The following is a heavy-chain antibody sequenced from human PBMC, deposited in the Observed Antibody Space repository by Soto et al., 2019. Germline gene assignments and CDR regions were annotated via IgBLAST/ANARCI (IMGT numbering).Heavy chain of an antibody. CDR3: ARDSEPHYDYVWGSFNWFDP. J-gene: IGHJ5*02. D-gene: IGHD3-16*01. Sequence: GGSLRLSCAASGFTFSSYSMNWVRQAPGKGLEWVSYISSSSSTIYYADSVKGRFTISRDNAKNSLYLQMNSLRDEDTAVYYCARDSEPHYDYVWGSFNWFDPWGQGTLVTVSS. CDR2: ISSSSSTI. V-gene: IGHV3-48*02. CDR1: GFTFSSYS.